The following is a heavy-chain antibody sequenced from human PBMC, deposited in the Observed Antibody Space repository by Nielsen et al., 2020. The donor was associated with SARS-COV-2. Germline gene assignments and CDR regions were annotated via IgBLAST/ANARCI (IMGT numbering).Heavy chain of an antibody. CDR2: INYSGST. Sequence: SETLSLTCTVSGGSISSYYWSWIRQPPGKGLEWIGYINYSGSTNYNPSLKSRVTISVDTPKNQFSLKLRSVTAADTAVYYCARSEEIVVLPAAIIWGQGTLVTVSS. CDR1: GGSISSYY. D-gene: IGHD2-2*02. CDR3: ARSEEIVVLPAAII. V-gene: IGHV4-59*01. J-gene: IGHJ4*02.